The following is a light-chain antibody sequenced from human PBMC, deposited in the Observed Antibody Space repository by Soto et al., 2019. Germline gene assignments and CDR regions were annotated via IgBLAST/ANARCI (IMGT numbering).Light chain of an antibody. CDR2: DST. V-gene: IGKV3-11*01. J-gene: IGKJ5*01. Sequence: VLTQSPATLSLSPGERATLSCRASQSIHTSLAWYQQKSGKPPRLVIYDSTLRANGVPDRFGGSRSGTEFTLTINSLEPEDFAVYYCQQRNVWPPITLGQGTRLEIK. CDR1: QSIHTS. CDR3: QQRNVWPPIT.